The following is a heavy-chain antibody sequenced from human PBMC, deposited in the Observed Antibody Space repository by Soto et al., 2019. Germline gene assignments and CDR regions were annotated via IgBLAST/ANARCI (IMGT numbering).Heavy chain of an antibody. V-gene: IGHV4-61*01. D-gene: IGHD2-2*01. CDR2: IYYSGST. CDR1: GGSVSSGSYY. Sequence: SETLSLTCTVSGGSVSSGSYYWSWIRQPPGKGLEWIGYIYYSGSTNYNPSLKSRVTISIDTPKNQFSLKLSSVTAADTAVYYWARVPDRWGQGTLVTVSS. J-gene: IGHJ5*02. CDR3: ARVPDR.